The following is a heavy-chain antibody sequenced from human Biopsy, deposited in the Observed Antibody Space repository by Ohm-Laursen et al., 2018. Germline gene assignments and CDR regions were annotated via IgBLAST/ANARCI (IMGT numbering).Heavy chain of an antibody. V-gene: IGHV3-7*01. D-gene: IGHD1-1*01. CDR3: ARDGRGYNYQYYYGMDV. CDR1: GFTFSQYW. CDR2: INKDGSVT. J-gene: IGHJ6*02. Sequence: GSLRLSCTASGFTFSQYWMTWVRQSPGKGLEWVANINKDGSVTNYLDSVKGRFAVSRDNAKNSAYLQMNSLRAEDTAVYYCARDGRGYNYQYYYGMDVWGQGTAVTVSS.